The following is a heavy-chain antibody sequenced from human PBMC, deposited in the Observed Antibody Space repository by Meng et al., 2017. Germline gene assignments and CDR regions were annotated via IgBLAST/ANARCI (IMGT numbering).Heavy chain of an antibody. CDR2: TRRTAYGGTT. J-gene: IGHJ4*02. Sequence: GESLKISCTASGFTFGDYAMSWVRQAPGKGLEWVGFTRRTAYGGTTEYAASVKGRFTISRDDSKSIAYLQMNSLKTEDTAVYYCTRDRDWVGNYDNRLFDYWGQGTLVTVSS. D-gene: IGHD3-22*01. V-gene: IGHV3-49*04. CDR1: GFTFGDYA. CDR3: TRDRDWVGNYDNRLFDY.